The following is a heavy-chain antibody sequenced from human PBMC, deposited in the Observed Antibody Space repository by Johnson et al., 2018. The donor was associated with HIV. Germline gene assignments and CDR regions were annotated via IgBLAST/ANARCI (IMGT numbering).Heavy chain of an antibody. Sequence: QVQLVESGGGVVQPGGSLRLSCAASGFTFSSYGMHWVRQAPGKGLEWVAFIRYDGSNKYYADSVKGRFTISRDNSKNTLYLQMNSLRAEDTAVYYGAKGVLGGHRNAFDIWGQGTMVTVSS. V-gene: IGHV3-30*02. D-gene: IGHD4/OR15-4a*01. CDR1: GFTFSSYG. CDR2: IRYDGSNK. CDR3: AKGVLGGHRNAFDI. J-gene: IGHJ3*02.